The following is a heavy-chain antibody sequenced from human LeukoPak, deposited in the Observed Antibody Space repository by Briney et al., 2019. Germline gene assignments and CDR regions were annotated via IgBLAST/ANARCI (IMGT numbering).Heavy chain of an antibody. Sequence: ASVKVSCKTSGYSFTDYYMHWVRQAPGQGLEWMGWINPNSGGTSSAQKFQGRVTMTRATSISTAYMELSRLRSDDTAVYYCARAEDIVVVPAAIFDYWGQGTLVTVSA. D-gene: IGHD2-2*02. J-gene: IGHJ4*02. CDR2: INPNSGGT. CDR1: GYSFTDYY. CDR3: ARAEDIVVVPAAIFDY. V-gene: IGHV1-2*02.